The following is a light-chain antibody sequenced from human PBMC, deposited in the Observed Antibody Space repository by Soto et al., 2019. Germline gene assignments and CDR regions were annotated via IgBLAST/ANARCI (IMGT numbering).Light chain of an antibody. CDR3: SSYTSSSTLYV. J-gene: IGLJ1*01. V-gene: IGLV2-14*01. CDR2: DVS. Sequence: QSALTQPAPVSVSPGQSITISCTGTSSDVGGYNYVSWYQQHPGKAPKLMIYDVSNRPSGVSNRFSGSKSGNTASLTISGLQAEDEDDYYCSSYTSSSTLYVFGTGTKLTVL. CDR1: SSDVGGYNY.